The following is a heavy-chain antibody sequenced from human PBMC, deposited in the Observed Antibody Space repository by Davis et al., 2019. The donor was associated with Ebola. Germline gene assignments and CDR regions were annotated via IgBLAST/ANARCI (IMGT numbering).Heavy chain of an antibody. CDR1: GFTFSRYT. CDR3: AREADYYDSSGYPHHCDY. D-gene: IGHD3-22*01. CDR2: ISSSSSYL. Sequence: PGGSLRLSCAASGFTFSRYTMNWVRQAPGKGLEWVSSISSSSSYLYYADPVKGRFTIPSDNAKNSLYLQMNSLRAEDTAVYYCAREADYYDSSGYPHHCDYWGQGTLVTVSS. J-gene: IGHJ4*02. V-gene: IGHV3-21*01.